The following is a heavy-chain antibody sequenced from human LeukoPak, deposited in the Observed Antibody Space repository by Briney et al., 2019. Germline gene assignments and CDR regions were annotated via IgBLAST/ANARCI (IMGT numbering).Heavy chain of an antibody. D-gene: IGHD3-9*01. CDR1: GFTFSSYW. CDR2: IKQDGSEK. J-gene: IGHJ4*02. CDR3: ASWGPFLTGRPFDY. Sequence: GGSLRLSCAASGFTFSSYWMSWVRQAPGKGLEWVANIKQDGSEKYYVDPVKGRFTISRDNAKNSLYLQMNSLRAEDTAVYYCASWGPFLTGRPFDYWGQGTLVTVSS. V-gene: IGHV3-7*01.